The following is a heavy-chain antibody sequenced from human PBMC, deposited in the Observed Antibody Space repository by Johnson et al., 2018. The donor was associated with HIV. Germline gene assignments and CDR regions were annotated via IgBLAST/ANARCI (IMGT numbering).Heavy chain of an antibody. Sequence: QVQLVESGGGVVQPGRSLRLSCAASGFTFSSYAMHWVRQAPGKGLEWVAVISYDGSIKYYADSVKGRFTISRDNSKNTLYLQMDSLRPEDTAVYYCAREIQYFTALDIWGQGTMVTVSS. CDR1: GFTFSSYA. D-gene: IGHD3-9*01. CDR3: AREIQYFTALDI. CDR2: ISYDGSIK. J-gene: IGHJ3*02. V-gene: IGHV3-30*04.